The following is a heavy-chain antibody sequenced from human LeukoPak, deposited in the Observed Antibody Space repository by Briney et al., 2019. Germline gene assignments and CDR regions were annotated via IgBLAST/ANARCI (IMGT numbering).Heavy chain of an antibody. D-gene: IGHD1-20*01. Sequence: SETLSLTCTVSGGSIGSSSYYWGWFRQPPGKGLEWIGSIYYSGSTYYNPSLKSRVTISVDTSKNQFSLKLSSVTAADTAVYYCARHNWKYFDYWGQGTLVTVSS. CDR1: GGSIGSSSYY. J-gene: IGHJ4*02. CDR3: ARHNWKYFDY. V-gene: IGHV4-39*01. CDR2: IYYSGST.